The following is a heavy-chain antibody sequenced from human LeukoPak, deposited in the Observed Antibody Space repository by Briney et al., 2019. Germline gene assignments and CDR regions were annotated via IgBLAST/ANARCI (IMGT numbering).Heavy chain of an antibody. CDR1: GFTVSSNY. J-gene: IGHJ4*02. CDR2: IYSGGST. CDR3: ARIYPRLAAAGN. D-gene: IGHD6-13*01. V-gene: IGHV3-66*01. Sequence: GGSLGLSCAASGFTVSSNYMSWVRQAPGKGLEWVSIYSGGSTYYADSVKGRFTISRDNSKNTLYLQMNSLRADDTAVYYCARIYPRLAAAGNWGQGTLVTVSS.